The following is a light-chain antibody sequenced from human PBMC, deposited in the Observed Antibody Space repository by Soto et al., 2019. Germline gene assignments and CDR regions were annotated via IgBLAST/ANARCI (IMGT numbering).Light chain of an antibody. J-gene: IGKJ1*01. CDR1: QSISTW. Sequence: DIQMTQSPSTLSASVGDRVTITCRASQSISTWLAWYQQKPGKAPKLVIYDASTLQRGVPSRFSGGGSGTQFTLTISSLQPEDFATYYCQQYETFSGTFGQGTKVDIK. CDR2: DAS. V-gene: IGKV1-5*01. CDR3: QQYETFSGT.